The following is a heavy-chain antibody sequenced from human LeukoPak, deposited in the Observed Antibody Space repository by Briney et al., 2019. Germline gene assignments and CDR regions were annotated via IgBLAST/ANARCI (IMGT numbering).Heavy chain of an antibody. Sequence: GGSLRLSCAASGFTFDDYAMHWVRQAPGKGLEWVSLISWDGGSTYYADSVKGRFTISRDNSKNSLYLQMNSLRAEDTAVYYCARLFPSYSHDYWGQGTLVTVSS. CDR2: ISWDGGST. V-gene: IGHV3-43D*04. CDR3: ARLFPSYSHDY. CDR1: GFTFDDYA. D-gene: IGHD6-13*01. J-gene: IGHJ4*02.